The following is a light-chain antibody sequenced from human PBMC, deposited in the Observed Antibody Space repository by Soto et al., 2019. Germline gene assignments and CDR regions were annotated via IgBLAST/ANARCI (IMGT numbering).Light chain of an antibody. CDR2: DAS. V-gene: IGKV1-33*01. Sequence: DIPMTQSPSSLSASVGDRVTITCQASQDISNYLNWYQQKPGKAPKLLIYDASNLETGVPSRFSGSGSGTDLTFTISSLQPEDIATYYCQQYDNLPMYTFGQGTKLEIK. CDR1: QDISNY. J-gene: IGKJ2*01. CDR3: QQYDNLPMYT.